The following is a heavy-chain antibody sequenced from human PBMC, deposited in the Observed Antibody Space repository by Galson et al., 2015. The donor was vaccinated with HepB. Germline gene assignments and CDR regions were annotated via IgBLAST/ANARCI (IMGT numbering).Heavy chain of an antibody. V-gene: IGHV5-51*01. J-gene: IGHJ6*02. CDR2: IYPDDSKT. CDR3: ARNYSYGMDV. CDR1: GFSFTSYC. Sequence: QSGAEVKKPGESLKISCKGSGFSFTSYCIAWVRQMPGKGLEWMGLIYPDDSKTIYSPSFQGQVTISADKSMKTAYLKLRPVTAADTAVYYCARNYSYGMDVWGQGTTVTVSS.